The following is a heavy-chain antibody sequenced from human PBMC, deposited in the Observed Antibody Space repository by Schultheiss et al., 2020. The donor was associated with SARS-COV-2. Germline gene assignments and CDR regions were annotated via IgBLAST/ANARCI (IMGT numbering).Heavy chain of an antibody. Sequence: GGSLRLSCAASGFTFSSYGMHWVRQAPGKGLEWVSYISSSSSYIYYADSVKGRFTISRDNAKNSLYLQMNSLRAEDTAVYYCARHGDDERTLFYYYYGMDVWGQGTTVTVSS. J-gene: IGHJ6*02. CDR1: GFTFSSYG. V-gene: IGHV3-21*05. CDR2: ISSSSSYI. CDR3: ARHGDDERTLFYYYYGMDV. D-gene: IGHD4-17*01.